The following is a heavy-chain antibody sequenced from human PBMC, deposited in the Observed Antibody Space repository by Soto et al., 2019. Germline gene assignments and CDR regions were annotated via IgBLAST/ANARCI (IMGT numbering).Heavy chain of an antibody. J-gene: IGHJ4*02. CDR2: IYSGGST. CDR3: AAYSHKGY. CDR1: GFTVSNNY. D-gene: IGHD3-16*01. Sequence: EEQLVESGGDLVQPGGSLRLSCAASGFTVSNNYMSWVRQAPGKGLEWASLIYSGGSTYYADSVKGRFTISRDSSKNTLYLQMNSLRAEDTAMYYGAAYSHKGYWGQGTLVTVSS. V-gene: IGHV3-66*01.